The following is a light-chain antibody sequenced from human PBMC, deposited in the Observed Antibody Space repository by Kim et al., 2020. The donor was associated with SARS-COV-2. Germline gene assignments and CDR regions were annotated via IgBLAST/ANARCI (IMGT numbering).Light chain of an antibody. V-gene: IGKV1-16*01. J-gene: IGKJ4*01. CDR1: QGISNY. Sequence: DIQMTQSPSSVSASVGDRVTITCRASQGISNYLVWFQQKPGKAPKSLIYAASNLQSGVPSRFGGSGSGTDFTLTINSLQPEDFATYYCSHYNSYPLTFGGGTKVDIK. CDR2: AAS. CDR3: SHYNSYPLT.